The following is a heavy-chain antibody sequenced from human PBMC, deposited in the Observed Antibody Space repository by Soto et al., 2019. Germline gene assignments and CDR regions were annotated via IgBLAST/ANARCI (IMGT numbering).Heavy chain of an antibody. Sequence: SETLSLTCTVSGGSITNYYWSWIRQPAGKGLECIGRIYTKERTNYNLSFRNRVTMSVDTSKHQFSLKLDAVTAADTAVYYCARHDDKEGGNNWFDRWGQGTLVTVSS. D-gene: IGHD3-16*01. CDR3: ARHDDKEGGNNWFDR. CDR2: IYTKERT. J-gene: IGHJ5*02. V-gene: IGHV4-4*07. CDR1: GGSITNYY.